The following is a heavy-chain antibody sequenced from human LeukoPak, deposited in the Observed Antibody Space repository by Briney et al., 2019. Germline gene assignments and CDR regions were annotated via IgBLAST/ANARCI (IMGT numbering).Heavy chain of an antibody. CDR2: IIPIFGKA. V-gene: IGHV1-69*05. D-gene: IGHD3-3*01. Sequence: ASVKVSCKASGGTFSSYAISWERQAPGQGLECLGDIIPIFGKANYEQRFQGRVTITTDESTSTAYMELSSLRSEDTAVYYCARESSSWYGFWDYWGQGTLVTVSS. J-gene: IGHJ4*02. CDR3: ARESSSWYGFWDY. CDR1: GGTFSSYA.